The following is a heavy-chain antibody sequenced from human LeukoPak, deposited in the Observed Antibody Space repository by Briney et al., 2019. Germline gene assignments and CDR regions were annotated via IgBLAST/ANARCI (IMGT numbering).Heavy chain of an antibody. D-gene: IGHD3-22*01. CDR2: TNPNSGDT. V-gene: IGHV1-8*01. J-gene: IGHJ4*02. CDR3: ARGLGSYDSSELTWPMISF. Sequence: ASVKVSCKASGYTFTNYEINWVRQATGHGLEWMGWTNPNSGDTAYAQKFQGRITMTRSTSITTAYMELSGLRSDDTAVYYCARGLGSYDSSELTWPMISFWGQGTQVTVSS. CDR1: GYTFTNYE.